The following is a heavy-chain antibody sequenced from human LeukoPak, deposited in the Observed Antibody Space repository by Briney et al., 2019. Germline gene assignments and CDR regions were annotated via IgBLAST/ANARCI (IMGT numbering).Heavy chain of an antibody. D-gene: IGHD4-17*01. V-gene: IGHV3-30*18. J-gene: IGHJ4*02. Sequence: GGSLRLSCAASGFTFNDYGMHWVRQAPGKGLEWVAVISGGGNAQFYADSVKGRFTISRDNSENTLYLQMNSLRAEDTALYYCAKEYGYFQGFDYWGQGTLVTVSP. CDR2: ISGGGNAQ. CDR1: GFTFNDYG. CDR3: AKEYGYFQGFDY.